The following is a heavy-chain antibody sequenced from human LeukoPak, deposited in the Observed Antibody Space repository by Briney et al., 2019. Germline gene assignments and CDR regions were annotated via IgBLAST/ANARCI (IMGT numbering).Heavy chain of an antibody. V-gene: IGHV3-74*01. CDR3: ARDRVLDY. CDR1: GFTFSSYG. Sequence: PGGSLRLSCAASGFTFSSYGMHWVRQAPGKGLEWVSRIKSDGSSTTYADSVKGRFTISRDNAKNTLYLQMNSLRAEDTAVYYCARDRVLDYWGQGTLVTVSS. D-gene: IGHD3-3*01. J-gene: IGHJ4*02. CDR2: IKSDGSST.